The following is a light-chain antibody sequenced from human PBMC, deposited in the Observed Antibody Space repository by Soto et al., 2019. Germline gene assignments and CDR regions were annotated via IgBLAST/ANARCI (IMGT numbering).Light chain of an antibody. J-gene: IGLJ2*01. CDR2: DVS. CDR1: SSDVGGYNY. CDR3: SSYTSSSTVV. V-gene: IGLV2-14*01. Sequence: QSALTQPASVSGSPGQSITISCTGTSSDVGGYNYVSWYQQHPGKAPKLMIYDVSNRPSGVSNRFSGSKSGNTASLTISGRKAEDEADYYCSSYTSSSTVVFGGGTQLTVL.